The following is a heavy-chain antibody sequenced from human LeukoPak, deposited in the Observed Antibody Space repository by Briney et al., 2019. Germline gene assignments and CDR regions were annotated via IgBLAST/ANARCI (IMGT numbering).Heavy chain of an antibody. CDR1: GGSISIYY. V-gene: IGHV4-4*07. Sequence: PSXXLSLTCTVSGGSISIYYWSWIRQPAGKGLEWIGRIYSSGSTNYNASLKRRVNISVDKYKKQISLKLRSVDAADTAVYYCARVKLSHGYSYGYNPYYFDYWGQGTLVTVSS. CDR2: IYSSGST. CDR3: ARVKLSHGYSYGYNPYYFDY. D-gene: IGHD5-18*01. J-gene: IGHJ4*02.